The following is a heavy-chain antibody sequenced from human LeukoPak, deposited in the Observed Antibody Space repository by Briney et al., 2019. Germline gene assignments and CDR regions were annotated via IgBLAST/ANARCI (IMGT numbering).Heavy chain of an antibody. J-gene: IGHJ4*02. D-gene: IGHD4-23*01. V-gene: IGHV3-53*01. Sequence: PPGGSLRLSCAASGFTVSSNYMSWVRQAPGKELEWVSIIYSAGSTYYADSVQGRFTISRDNSKNTLYLQINSLRAEDTALYYCARTAVGTETDYFDYWGQGTLVTVSS. CDR3: ARTAVGTETDYFDY. CDR1: GFTVSSNY. CDR2: IYSAGST.